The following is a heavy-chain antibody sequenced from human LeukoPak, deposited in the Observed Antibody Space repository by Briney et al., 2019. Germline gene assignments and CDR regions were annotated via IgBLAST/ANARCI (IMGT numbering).Heavy chain of an antibody. CDR1: GFTFSSYG. CDR3: ARPTYGDYVFDP. D-gene: IGHD4-17*01. J-gene: IGHJ5*02. CDR2: ISYDGSNK. V-gene: IGHV3-30*03. Sequence: GGSLRLSCAASGFTFSSYGMHWVRQAPGKGLEWVAVISYDGSNKYYADSVKGRFTISRDNSKNTLYLQMNSLRAEDTAVYYCARPTYGDYVFDPWGQGTLVTVSS.